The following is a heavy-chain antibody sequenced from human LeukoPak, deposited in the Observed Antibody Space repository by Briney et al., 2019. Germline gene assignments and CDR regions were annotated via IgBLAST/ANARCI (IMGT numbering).Heavy chain of an antibody. CDR3: ARAGLLRDGYNHFDY. D-gene: IGHD5-24*01. Sequence: KASGTLSLTCAVSGASISGSDWWSWVRQPPGKGLEWIGEIYHSGSTNYNSSLKSRVTISVDKSKSHFSLKVSSVTAADTAVYYCARAGLLRDGYNHFDYWGQGTLVTVSS. J-gene: IGHJ4*02. CDR2: IYHSGST. V-gene: IGHV4-4*02. CDR1: GASISGSDW.